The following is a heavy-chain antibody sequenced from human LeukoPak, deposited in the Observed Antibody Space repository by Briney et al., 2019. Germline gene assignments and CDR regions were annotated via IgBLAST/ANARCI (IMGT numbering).Heavy chain of an antibody. CDR3: ARGPTIDSAFDI. J-gene: IGHJ3*02. D-gene: IGHD1-1*01. CDR2: ISSSSSYI. CDR1: GFTFSGYS. Sequence: GGSLRLSCAASGFTFSGYSMNWVRQAPGKGLEWVSSISSSSSYIYYADSVKGRFTISRDNAKNSLYPQMNSLRAEDTAVYYCARGPTIDSAFDIWGQGTMVTVSS. V-gene: IGHV3-21*01.